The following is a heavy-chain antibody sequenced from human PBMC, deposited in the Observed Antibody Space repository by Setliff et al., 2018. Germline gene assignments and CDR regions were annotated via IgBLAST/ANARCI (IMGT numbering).Heavy chain of an antibody. CDR2: TIPMFGSA. CDR1: GGTFRSYG. CDR3: ARDPKLVGAPERAFDY. V-gene: IGHV1-69*05. D-gene: IGHD1-26*01. Sequence: PGPQWKVSCKASGGTFRSYGISWVRQAPGQGLEWMGGTIPMFGSANYAQKFQGRVTIITDEFTGTAYMELSSLRTEDTAVYYCARDPKLVGAPERAFDYWGQGTQVTVSS. J-gene: IGHJ4*02.